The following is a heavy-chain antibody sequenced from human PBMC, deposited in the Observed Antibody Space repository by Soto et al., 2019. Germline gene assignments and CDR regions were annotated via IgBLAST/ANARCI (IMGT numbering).Heavy chain of an antibody. CDR2: IYHSGST. V-gene: IGHV4-38-2*01. CDR3: ARALYCSAGSCSLVRGMDV. J-gene: IGHJ6*02. Sequence: SETLSLTCAVSGYSISIGYYWGCIRQPPGKGLEWIWTIYHSGSTYYNPSLKSRVTISVDTSKNQFSLKLKSVTAADTAVYYCARALYCSAGSCSLVRGMDVWGLGTRVTVSS. CDR1: GYSISIGYY. D-gene: IGHD2-15*01.